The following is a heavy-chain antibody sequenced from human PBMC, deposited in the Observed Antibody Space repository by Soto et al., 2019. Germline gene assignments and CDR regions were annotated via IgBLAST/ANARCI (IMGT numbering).Heavy chain of an antibody. V-gene: IGHV4-4*02. J-gene: IGHJ1*01. Sequence: LETLSLTCAVSGGSISSSNWWSWVRQPPGKGLEWIGEIYHSGSTNYNPSLKSRVTISVDKSKNQFSLKLSSVTAADTAVYYCARDPIAAAGTEYFQHWGQGTLVTVSS. CDR2: IYHSGST. CDR3: ARDPIAAAGTEYFQH. D-gene: IGHD6-13*01. CDR1: GGSISSSNW.